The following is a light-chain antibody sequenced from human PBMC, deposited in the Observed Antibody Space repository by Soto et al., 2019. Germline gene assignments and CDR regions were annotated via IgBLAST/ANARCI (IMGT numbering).Light chain of an antibody. V-gene: IGKV3-20*01. CDR3: QQYGSSPWT. J-gene: IGKJ1*01. CDR1: QSLRNNY. Sequence: EIVLTQSPGTLSLSPGERATLSCRDSQSLRNNYLAWYQQKSGQAPRLLIYGASIRASGVPERFSGSGAGTDYTLTISSLEPEDFVVYHCQQYGSSPWTFGQGTKV. CDR2: GAS.